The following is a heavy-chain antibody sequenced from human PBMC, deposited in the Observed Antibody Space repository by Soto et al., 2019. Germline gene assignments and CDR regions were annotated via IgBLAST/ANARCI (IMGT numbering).Heavy chain of an antibody. D-gene: IGHD2-2*01. CDR3: ARDWVSATRPFDY. CDR1: GFSFNSYA. Sequence: GSLRLSCAASGFSFNSYAVSWVRQAPGKGLECVSGISGDGGRTDYADSVKGRFTISRDNSNNTLFLQMNGLRADDTAVYFCARDWVSATRPFDYWGQGTLVTVSS. CDR2: ISGDGGRT. J-gene: IGHJ4*02. V-gene: IGHV3-23*01.